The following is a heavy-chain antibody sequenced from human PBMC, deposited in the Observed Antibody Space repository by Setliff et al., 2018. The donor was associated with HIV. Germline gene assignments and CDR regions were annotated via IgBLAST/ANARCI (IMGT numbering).Heavy chain of an antibody. V-gene: IGHV4-59*01. Sequence: PSETLSLTCTVSGGSISSYYWSWIRQPPGKGLEWIGYIYYSGSTNYNPSLKSRVTISVDTSKNQFSLKLSSVTAADTAVYYCARRAELLWFGELHNIPYFDYWGQGTLVTVSS. CDR1: GGSISSYY. J-gene: IGHJ4*02. CDR2: IYYSGST. CDR3: ARRAELLWFGELHNIPYFDY. D-gene: IGHD3-10*01.